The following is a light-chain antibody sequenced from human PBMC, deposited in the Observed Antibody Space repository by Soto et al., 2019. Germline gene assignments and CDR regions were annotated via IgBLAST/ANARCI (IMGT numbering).Light chain of an antibody. J-gene: IGLJ2*01. Sequence: QSALTQPASVSGSPGQLITISCTGTSSDVGSYNLVSWYQQHPGKAPKLMIYEGSKRPSGVSNRFSGSKSGNTASLTISGLQAEDEADYYCCSYAGSSTHVVFGGGTK. V-gene: IGLV2-23*01. CDR2: EGS. CDR1: SSDVGSYNL. CDR3: CSYAGSSTHVV.